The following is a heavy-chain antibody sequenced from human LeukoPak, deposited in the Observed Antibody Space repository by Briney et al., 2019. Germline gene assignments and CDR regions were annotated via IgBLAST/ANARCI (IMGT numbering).Heavy chain of an antibody. J-gene: IGHJ3*02. D-gene: IGHD4-17*01. CDR3: ARDRTVTTFFDAFDI. Sequence: QTGGSLRLSCAASGFAFSSYGMHWVRQAPGKGLEWVAVIWYDGSNKYYADSVKGRFTISRDNSKNTLYLQMNSLRAEDTAVYYCARDRTVTTFFDAFDIWGQGTMVTVSS. CDR2: IWYDGSNK. CDR1: GFAFSSYG. V-gene: IGHV3-33*01.